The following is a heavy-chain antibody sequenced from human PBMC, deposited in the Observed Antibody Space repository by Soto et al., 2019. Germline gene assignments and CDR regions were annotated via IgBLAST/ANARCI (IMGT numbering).Heavy chain of an antibody. CDR1: GYSFTNYW. CDR3: ARHPPTYYYDRSGYFLDY. D-gene: IGHD3-22*01. CDR2: IYPGDSDT. J-gene: IGHJ4*02. Sequence: GESLKISCKGSGYSFTNYWIGWVRQMPGKGLEWMGIIYPGDSDTRYSPSFQGQDTISADKSISTAYLQWSSLKASDTAMYYCARHPPTYYYDRSGYFLDYWGQGTLVTVSS. V-gene: IGHV5-51*01.